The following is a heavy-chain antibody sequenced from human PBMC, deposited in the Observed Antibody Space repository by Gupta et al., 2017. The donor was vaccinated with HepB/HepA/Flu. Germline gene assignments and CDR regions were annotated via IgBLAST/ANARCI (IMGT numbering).Heavy chain of an antibody. V-gene: IGHV4-39*01. J-gene: IGHJ4*02. CDR1: GGSISSSSYY. Sequence: QLQLQESGPGLVKPSETLSLTCTVSGGSISSSSYYWGWIRQPPGKGLEWIGSIYYSGSTYYNPSLKSRVTISVDTSKNQFSLKLSSVTAADTAVYYCARRGVWYSYGTGYFDYWGQGTLVTVSS. D-gene: IGHD5-18*01. CDR3: ARRGVWYSYGTGYFDY. CDR2: IYYSGST.